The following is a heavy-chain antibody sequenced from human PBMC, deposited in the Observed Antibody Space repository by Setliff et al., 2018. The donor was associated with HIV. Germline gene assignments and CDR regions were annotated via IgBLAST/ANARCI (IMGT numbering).Heavy chain of an antibody. J-gene: IGHJ4*02. Sequence: GGSLRLSCAGSGFTFSDAWITWVRQAPGKGLEWLGRIKSKIDGETTDYAAPVKGRFTISRDSSKNTLYLQMNSLRAEDTAVYYCAKDVYVAKYYYGSSGYSGSYYFDYWGQGTLVTVSS. V-gene: IGHV3-15*01. CDR1: GFTFSDAW. CDR3: AKDVYVAKYYYGSSGYSGSYYFDY. D-gene: IGHD3-22*01. CDR2: IKSKIDGETT.